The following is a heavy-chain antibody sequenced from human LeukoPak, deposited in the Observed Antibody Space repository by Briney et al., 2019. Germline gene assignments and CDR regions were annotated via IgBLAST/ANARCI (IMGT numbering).Heavy chain of an antibody. Sequence: GESLKISCRGSGYSFTKYWVGWVRQKPGQGLEYMGIIYHGDSDTRYSPSFQGQVSISADKSISTAYLQWSSLKASDTAMYYCARPACSSTSCYLYFQYWGQGTLVTVSS. J-gene: IGHJ1*01. V-gene: IGHV5-51*01. CDR3: ARPACSSTSCYLYFQY. CDR2: IYHGDSDT. D-gene: IGHD2-2*01. CDR1: GYSFTKYW.